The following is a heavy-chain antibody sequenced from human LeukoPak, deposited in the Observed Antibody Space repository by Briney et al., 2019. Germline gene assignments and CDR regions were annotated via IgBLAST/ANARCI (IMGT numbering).Heavy chain of an antibody. CDR1: GGSISSYY. CDR2: IYYSGST. D-gene: IGHD2-15*01. J-gene: IGHJ6*02. V-gene: IGHV4-59*01. CDR3: ARDWYNCSGGSCYYYGMDV. Sequence: SETLSLTCTVSGGSISSYYWSWIRQPPGKGLEWIGYIYYSGSTNYSPSLKSRVTISVDTSKNQFSLKLSSVTAADTAVYYCARDWYNCSGGSCYYYGMDVWGQGTLVTVSS.